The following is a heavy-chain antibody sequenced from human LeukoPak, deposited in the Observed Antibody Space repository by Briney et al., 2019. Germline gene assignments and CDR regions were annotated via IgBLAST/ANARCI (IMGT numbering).Heavy chain of an antibody. Sequence: ASVKVSCKASGYTFTDYYIHWVRQAPGQGLEWMGWINPNRGGTNYAQKFQGRVTMTRDTSISTAYMDLSSLRSDDTAVYYCARDLGSSSWHLDYWGQGTLVTVSP. J-gene: IGHJ4*02. CDR3: ARDLGSSSWHLDY. CDR2: INPNRGGT. V-gene: IGHV1-2*02. CDR1: GYTFTDYY. D-gene: IGHD6-13*01.